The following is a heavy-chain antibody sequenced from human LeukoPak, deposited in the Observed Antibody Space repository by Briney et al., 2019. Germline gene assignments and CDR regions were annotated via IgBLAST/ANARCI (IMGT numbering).Heavy chain of an antibody. D-gene: IGHD3-22*01. Sequence: PSETLSLTCTVSGYSISSGYYWGWIRQPPGKGLEWIGSIYHIGSTYYNPSLKIRVTISVDTSKNQFSLKLSSVTAADTAVYYCARESTLVVSLDYWGQGTLVTVSS. CDR1: GYSISSGYY. CDR3: ARESTLVVSLDY. J-gene: IGHJ4*02. CDR2: IYHIGST. V-gene: IGHV4-38-2*02.